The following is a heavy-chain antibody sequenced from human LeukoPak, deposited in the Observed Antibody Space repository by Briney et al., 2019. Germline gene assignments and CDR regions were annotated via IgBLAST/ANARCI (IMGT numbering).Heavy chain of an antibody. CDR3: AKTRGGEFDS. CDR1: GGTFSSYA. Sequence: ASVKVSCKASGGTFSSYAISWVRQAPGQGLEWMGGIIPIFGTANYAQKFQGRVTITTDESTSTAYMELSSLRSEDTAVYYCAKTRGGEFDSWGQGTLVTVSS. J-gene: IGHJ4*02. CDR2: IIPIFGTA. V-gene: IGHV1-69*05. D-gene: IGHD6-25*01.